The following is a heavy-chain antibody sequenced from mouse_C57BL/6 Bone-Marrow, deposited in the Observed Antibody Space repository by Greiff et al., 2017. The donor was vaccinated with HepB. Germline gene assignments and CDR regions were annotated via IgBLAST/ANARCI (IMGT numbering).Heavy chain of an antibody. CDR2: ISSGSSTI. J-gene: IGHJ2*01. D-gene: IGHD1-1*01. CDR1: GFTFSDYG. CDR3: ARHPHYYGSSLDY. V-gene: IGHV5-17*01. Sequence: EVKLVESGGGLVKPGGSLKLSCAASGFTFSDYGMHWVRQAPEKGLEWVAYISSGSSTIYYADTVKGRFTISRDNAKNTLFLQMTSLRSEDTAMYYCARHPHYYGSSLDYWGQGTTLTGSS.